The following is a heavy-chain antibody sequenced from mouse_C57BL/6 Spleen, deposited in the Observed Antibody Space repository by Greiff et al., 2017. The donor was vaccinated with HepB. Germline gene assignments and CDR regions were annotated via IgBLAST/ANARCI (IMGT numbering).Heavy chain of an antibody. CDR2: FYPGSGSI. Sequence: VQLQQSGAELVKPGASVKLSCKASGYTFTEYTIHWVKQRSGQGLEWIGWFYPGSGSIKYNEKFKDKATLTADKSSSTVYMELSRLTSEDSAVYFWARHETHYYGSSYDAMDYWGQGTSVTVSS. J-gene: IGHJ4*01. V-gene: IGHV1-62-2*01. D-gene: IGHD1-1*01. CDR3: ARHETHYYGSSYDAMDY. CDR1: GYTFTEYT.